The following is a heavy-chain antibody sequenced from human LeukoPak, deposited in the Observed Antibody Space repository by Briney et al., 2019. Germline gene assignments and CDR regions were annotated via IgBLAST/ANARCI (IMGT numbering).Heavy chain of an antibody. CDR3: ARPTMTIDY. V-gene: IGHV3-48*03. J-gene: IGHJ4*02. D-gene: IGHD3-22*01. Sequence: GGSLRLSCAASGFTFSSYEMNWVRQAPGKGLEWVSYISSSGSTIYYADSVKGRFTISRDNAKNSLYLQMNSLRAEDTAVYYCARPTMTIDYWGQGTLVTVSS. CDR1: GFTFSSYE. CDR2: ISSSGSTI.